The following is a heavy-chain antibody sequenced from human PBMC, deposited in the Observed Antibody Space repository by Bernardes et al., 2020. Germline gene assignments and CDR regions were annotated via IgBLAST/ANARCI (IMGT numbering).Heavy chain of an antibody. V-gene: IGHV3-7*01. CDR1: GFTFSSYW. Sequence: GGSLRLSCAASGFTFSSYWMSWVRQAPGKGLEWVANIKQDGSEKYYVDSVKGRFTISRDNAKNSLYLQMNSLRAEDTAVYYCAGGSHLSSRELLRSFDYWGQGTLVTVSS. D-gene: IGHD3-10*01. CDR3: AGGSHLSSRELLRSFDY. CDR2: IKQDGSEK. J-gene: IGHJ4*02.